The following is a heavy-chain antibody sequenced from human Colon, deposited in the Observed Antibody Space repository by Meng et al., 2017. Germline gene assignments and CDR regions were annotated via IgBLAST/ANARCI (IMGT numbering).Heavy chain of an antibody. CDR3: STGDYCGF. J-gene: IGHJ4*02. CDR2: IRTKPNDYAT. Sequence: EVRLVGSGGGSVQPGGSLELSCVASGFTFSGSAMNWVRQTSGKGLEWVGRIRTKPNDYATAYAPSVRGRFTISRDDSKNTVYLQMNSLKIEDTAVYYCSTGDYCGFWGQGTLVTVPS. V-gene: IGHV3-73*02. D-gene: IGHD1-14*01. CDR1: GFTFSGSA.